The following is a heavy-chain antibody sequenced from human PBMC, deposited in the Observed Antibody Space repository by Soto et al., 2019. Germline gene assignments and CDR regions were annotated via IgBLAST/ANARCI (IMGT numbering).Heavy chain of an antibody. Sequence: SETLSLTCTVSGGSISSYYWSWIRQPPGKGLEWIGYIYYSGSTNYNPSLKSRVTISVDTSKNQFSLKLSSVTAADTAVYYCARSTYDILTGYPPVFDYWGQGTLVTVSS. CDR3: ARSTYDILTGYPPVFDY. J-gene: IGHJ4*02. CDR2: IYYSGST. D-gene: IGHD3-9*01. CDR1: GGSISSYY. V-gene: IGHV4-59*08.